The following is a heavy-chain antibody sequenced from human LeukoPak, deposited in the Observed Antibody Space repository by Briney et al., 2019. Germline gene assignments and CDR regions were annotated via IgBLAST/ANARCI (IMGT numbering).Heavy chain of an antibody. Sequence: PGGSLRLSCAASGFTFSSYSMNWVRQAPGEGLEWVSSISSSSSYIYYADSVKGRFTISRDNAKNSLYLQMNSLRAEDTAVYYCARDRAKSVAAAGVYWGQGTLVTVSS. CDR3: ARDRAKSVAAAGVY. V-gene: IGHV3-21*01. D-gene: IGHD6-13*01. CDR1: GFTFSSYS. CDR2: ISSSSSYI. J-gene: IGHJ4*02.